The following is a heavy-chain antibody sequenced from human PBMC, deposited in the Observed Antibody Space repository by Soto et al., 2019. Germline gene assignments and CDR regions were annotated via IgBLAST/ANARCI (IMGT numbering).Heavy chain of an antibody. D-gene: IGHD2-15*01. V-gene: IGHV3-11*06. J-gene: IGHJ5*02. CDR2: ISPGSRYP. Sequence: GGSLRLSCAGSGFTFGDSYMGWIRQAPGKGLEWLSYISPGSRYPAYADSVKGRFTISRDNARRSLFLQMTSLTAEDTAMYYCVRGGGGGLFDPWGQGTMVTVSS. CDR3: VRGGGGGLFDP. CDR1: GFTFGDSY.